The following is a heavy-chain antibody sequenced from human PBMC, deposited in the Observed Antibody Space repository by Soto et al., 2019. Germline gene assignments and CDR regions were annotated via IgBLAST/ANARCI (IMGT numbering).Heavy chain of an antibody. J-gene: IGHJ6*02. CDR2: ISYDGSNK. CDR1: GFTFSSYG. CDR3: GKGRSYYYYYGVDV. Sequence: PGGSLRLSCAASGFTFSSYGMHWVRQAPGKGLEWVAVISYDGSNKYYVDSVKGRFTISRDNSKNTLYLQMNSLRAEDTAVYYCGKGRSYYYYYGVDVWGQGTTVTVSS. D-gene: IGHD1-26*01. V-gene: IGHV3-30*18.